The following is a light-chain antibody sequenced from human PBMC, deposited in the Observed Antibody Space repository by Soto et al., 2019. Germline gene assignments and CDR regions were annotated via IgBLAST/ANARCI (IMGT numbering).Light chain of an antibody. J-gene: IGLJ1*01. CDR3: SSYATSNTRQIV. CDR2: DVT. Sequence: ALTQPASVSGSPGQSITISCTGTSSDVGGYNYVSWYQHHPGKAPKLIIYDVTNRPSGVSNPFSGSKSGNTASLTISGLQPEDEADYYCSSYATSNTRQIVFGTGTKVTVL. V-gene: IGLV2-14*03. CDR1: SSDVGGYNY.